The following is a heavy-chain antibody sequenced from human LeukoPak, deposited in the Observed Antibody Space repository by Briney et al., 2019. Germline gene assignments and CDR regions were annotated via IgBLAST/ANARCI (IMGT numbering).Heavy chain of an antibody. CDR3: ARDYPYYYDSSGYYSFDY. CDR1: GFTVSNNY. D-gene: IGHD3-22*01. J-gene: IGHJ4*02. Sequence: GGSLRLSCAASGFTVSNNYVSWVRQAPGKGLEWVSVIYSDGRTYYADSVKGRFTLSRDNSKNTLYLQMNSLRAEDTAVYYCARDYPYYYDSSGYYSFDYWGQGTLVTVSS. V-gene: IGHV3-66*01. CDR2: IYSDGRT.